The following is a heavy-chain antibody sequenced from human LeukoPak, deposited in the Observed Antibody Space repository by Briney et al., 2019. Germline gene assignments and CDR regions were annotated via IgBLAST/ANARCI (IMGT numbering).Heavy chain of an antibody. CDR2: ISNDGNDE. CDR3: AKDPRDYGDYAEGYFDY. CDR1: GFSFSGYG. D-gene: IGHD4-17*01. J-gene: IGHJ4*02. V-gene: IGHV3-30*18. Sequence: SGGSLRLSCAASGFSFSGYGIHWVRQAPGKGLEWVAGISNDGNDEYYADSVKGRFTISRDNSKNTLHLQMSSLRPVDTAVYYCAKDPRDYGDYAEGYFDYWGQGTLVTVSS.